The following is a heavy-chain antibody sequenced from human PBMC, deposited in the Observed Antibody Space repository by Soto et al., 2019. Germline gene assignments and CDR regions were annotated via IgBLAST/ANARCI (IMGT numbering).Heavy chain of an antibody. CDR1: GYGFTNYA. V-gene: IGHV1-18*01. J-gene: IGHJ5*02. Sequence: ASVKVSCKAIGYGFTNYAIHWVRQAPGQRLEWMGWISTYNGNTNYVQKLQGRVTMTTDTSTSTAYVELRSLRSDDTAVYYCARSELWFGELSWFDPWGQGTLVTVSS. CDR2: ISTYNGNT. D-gene: IGHD3-10*01. CDR3: ARSELWFGELSWFDP.